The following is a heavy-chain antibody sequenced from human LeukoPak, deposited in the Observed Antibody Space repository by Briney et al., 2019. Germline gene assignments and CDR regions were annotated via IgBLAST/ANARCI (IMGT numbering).Heavy chain of an antibody. D-gene: IGHD4-23*01. V-gene: IGHV4-4*07. CDR1: GASIHTYY. CDR2: VHTSGST. J-gene: IGHJ4*02. Sequence: SETLSLTCDVSGASIHTYYFSWIRQSAGEGLEWIGRVHTSGSTTYNPSLKSRITLSQDTSKNQIYLRLTSVTAADTAVYFCARDGGGNRNFDYWGQGILVTVSS. CDR3: ARDGGGNRNFDY.